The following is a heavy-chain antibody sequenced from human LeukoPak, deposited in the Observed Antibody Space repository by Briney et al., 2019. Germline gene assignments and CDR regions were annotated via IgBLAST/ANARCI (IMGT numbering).Heavy chain of an antibody. CDR3: ARAPCGGDCYSVGYYFDY. J-gene: IGHJ4*02. CDR2: IYYSGST. Sequence: PSETLSLTCTVSGGSISSGGYSWSWIRQHPGKGLEWIGYIYYSGSTYYNPSLKSRVTISVDTSKNQFSLKLSSVTAADTAVYYCARAPCGGDCYSVGYYFDYWGQGTLVTVSS. V-gene: IGHV4-31*03. D-gene: IGHD2-21*02. CDR1: GGSISSGGYS.